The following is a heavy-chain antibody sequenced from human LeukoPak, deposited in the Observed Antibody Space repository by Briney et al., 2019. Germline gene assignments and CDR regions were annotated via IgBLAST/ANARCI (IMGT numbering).Heavy chain of an antibody. CDR1: GFTFSSYG. CDR3: AKEGEDIVVVPAAMTLGYYFDY. V-gene: IGHV3-30*18. J-gene: IGHJ4*02. D-gene: IGHD2-2*01. Sequence: PGGSLRLSYAASGFTFSSYGMHWVRQAPGKGLEWVAVISYDGSNKYYADSVKGRFTISRDNSKNTLYLQMNSLRAEDTAVYYCAKEGEDIVVVPAAMTLGYYFDYWGQGTLVTVSS. CDR2: ISYDGSNK.